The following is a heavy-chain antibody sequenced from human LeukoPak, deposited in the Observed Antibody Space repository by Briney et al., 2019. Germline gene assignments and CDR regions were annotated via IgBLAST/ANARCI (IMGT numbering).Heavy chain of an antibody. CDR2: INPNSGGT. CDR3: ARSHHSSSWYGFSY. Sequence: ASVKVSCKASGYTFTGYYMHWVRQAPGQGLEWMGRINPNSGGTNYAQKFQGRVTMTRDTSISTAYMELSRLRSGDTAVYYCARSHHSSSWYGFSYWGQGTLVTVSS. D-gene: IGHD6-13*01. J-gene: IGHJ4*02. CDR1: GYTFTGYY. V-gene: IGHV1-2*06.